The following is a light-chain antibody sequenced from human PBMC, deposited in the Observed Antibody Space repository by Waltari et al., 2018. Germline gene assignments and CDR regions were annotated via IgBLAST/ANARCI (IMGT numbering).Light chain of an antibody. CDR1: QSVDNY. Sequence: EIVLTQSPATLSLSQGERVTLSCRASQSVDNYLLWYQQKPGQTPRLLIYGASNRATGIPARFSGSGSGTDFTLTIDSLESEDFAVYYCHQRSNWPITFGQGTRLEIK. CDR2: GAS. J-gene: IGKJ5*01. V-gene: IGKV3-11*01. CDR3: HQRSNWPIT.